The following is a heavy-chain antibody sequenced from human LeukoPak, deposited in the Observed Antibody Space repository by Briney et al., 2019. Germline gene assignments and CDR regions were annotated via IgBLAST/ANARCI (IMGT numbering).Heavy chain of an antibody. D-gene: IGHD3-16*02. CDR2: ISSSGSTI. CDR1: GFTFSNAW. CDR3: ARAGYDYVWGSYRCIDY. Sequence: GGSLRLSCAVSGFTFSNAWMSWVRQAPGKGLEWVSYISSSGSTIYYADSVKGRFTISRDNAKNSLYLQMNSLRAEDTAVYYCARAGYDYVWGSYRCIDYWGQGTLVTVSS. J-gene: IGHJ4*02. V-gene: IGHV3-11*04.